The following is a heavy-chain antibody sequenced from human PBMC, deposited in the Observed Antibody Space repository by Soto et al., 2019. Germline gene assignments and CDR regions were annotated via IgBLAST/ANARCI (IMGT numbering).Heavy chain of an antibody. D-gene: IGHD4-17*01. CDR2: IWYDGSNK. Sequence: VQLVESGGGVVQPGRSLRLSCAASGFTFSSYGMHWVRQAPGKGLEWVAVIWYDGSNKYYADSVKGRFTISRDNSKNTLYLQMNSLRAEDTAVYYCARDRGMTTVKGGLDYWGQGTLVTVSS. CDR1: GFTFSSYG. J-gene: IGHJ4*02. CDR3: ARDRGMTTVKGGLDY. V-gene: IGHV3-33*01.